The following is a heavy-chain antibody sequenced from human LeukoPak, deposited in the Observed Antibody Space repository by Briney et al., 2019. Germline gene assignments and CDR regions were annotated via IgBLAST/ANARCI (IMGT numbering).Heavy chain of an antibody. CDR3: ARDVYYGSGSPRLDY. CDR1: GFTFSSYA. D-gene: IGHD3-10*01. J-gene: IGHJ4*02. Sequence: TGGSLRLSCAASGFTFSSYAMHWVRQVPGKGLESVSYMSRSGNIIYYADSVKGRFTISRDNAKNSLYLQMNSLRVEDTGVYYCARDVYYGSGSPRLDYWGQGTLVTVSS. CDR2: MSRSGNII. V-gene: IGHV3-48*01.